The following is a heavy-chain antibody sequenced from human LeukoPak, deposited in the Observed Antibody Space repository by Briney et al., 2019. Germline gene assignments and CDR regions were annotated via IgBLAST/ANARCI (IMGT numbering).Heavy chain of an antibody. D-gene: IGHD5-18*01. Sequence: GGSLRLSCAASGFTFSDEYMSWIRQAPGKGLEWVSYISNTGSSIFYADSVKGRFTISRDNSKNTPSLQVISLRAEDTALYYCAKGLKTAVGPYMGYHYYMDVWGKGTTVTVSS. CDR3: AKGLKTAVGPYMGYHYYMDV. J-gene: IGHJ6*03. CDR2: ISNTGSSI. V-gene: IGHV3-11*01. CDR1: GFTFSDEY.